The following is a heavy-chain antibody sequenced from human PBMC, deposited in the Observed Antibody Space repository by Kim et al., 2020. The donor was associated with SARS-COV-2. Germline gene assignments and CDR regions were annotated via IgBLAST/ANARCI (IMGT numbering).Heavy chain of an antibody. Sequence: AQKFQGRVTITADESTSTAYMELSSLRSEDTAVYYCARYRPILSENWFDPWGQGTLVTVSS. J-gene: IGHJ5*02. CDR3: ARYRPILSENWFDP. V-gene: IGHV1-69*01. D-gene: IGHD2-21*01.